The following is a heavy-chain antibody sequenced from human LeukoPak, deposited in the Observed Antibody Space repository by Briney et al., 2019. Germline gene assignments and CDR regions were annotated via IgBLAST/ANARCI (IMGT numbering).Heavy chain of an antibody. J-gene: IGHJ4*02. CDR3: ARGTRNYIY. CDR1: GYTFTDYE. CDR2: INTITGNP. Sequence: ASVKVSCKASGYTFTDYEINGVRQAPGQGLEEMGWINTITGNPTSAQGFTGRFVFPLDRSVSTAYLQISSLKAEDTAVYYCARGTRNYIYWGQGTLVTVSS. D-gene: IGHD5-24*01. V-gene: IGHV7-4-1*02.